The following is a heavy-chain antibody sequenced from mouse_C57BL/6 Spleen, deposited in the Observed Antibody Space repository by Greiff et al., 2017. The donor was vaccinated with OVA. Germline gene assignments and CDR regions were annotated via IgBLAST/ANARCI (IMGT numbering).Heavy chain of an antibody. CDR1: GYTFTSYW. J-gene: IGHJ2*01. D-gene: IGHD2-10*02. V-gene: IGHV1-50*01. CDR2: IDPSDSYT. Sequence: VQLQQPGAELVKPGASVKLSCKASGYTFTSYWMPWVKQRPGQGLEWIGEIDPSDSYTNYNQKFKGKATLTVDTSSSTAYMQLSSLTSEDSAVYYCARGDSIVIFDYWGQGTTLTVSS. CDR3: ARGDSIVIFDY.